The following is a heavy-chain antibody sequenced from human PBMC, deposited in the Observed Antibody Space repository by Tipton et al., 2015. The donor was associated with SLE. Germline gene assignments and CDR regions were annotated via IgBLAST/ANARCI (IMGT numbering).Heavy chain of an antibody. J-gene: IGHJ4*01. D-gene: IGHD6-13*01. CDR3: ARGSPHPDF. CDR2: IYTSGNT. CDR1: GDSINNYY. Sequence: TLSLNCTVSGDSINNYYWTSLRQPPGKGLEWIGYIYTSGNTDYNPSLKSRVTISLDTSKNHLSLKLSSVTAADTAVYYCARGSPHPDFWGHGTLVTVSS. V-gene: IGHV4-4*08.